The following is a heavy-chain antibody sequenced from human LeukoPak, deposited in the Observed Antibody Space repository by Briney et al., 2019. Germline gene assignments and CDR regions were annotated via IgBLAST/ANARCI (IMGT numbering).Heavy chain of an antibody. D-gene: IGHD5-18*01. CDR3: ANGYSYVRTY. Sequence: GGSLRLSCAASGFTFSSYWMSWVRQAPGKGLEWLSYMSSSGSIIWYADSVKGRFTISRDNAKNSLYLQMNSLRAEDTAVYYCANGYSYVRTYWGQGTLVTVSS. CDR2: MSSSGSII. J-gene: IGHJ4*02. CDR1: GFTFSSYW. V-gene: IGHV3-48*04.